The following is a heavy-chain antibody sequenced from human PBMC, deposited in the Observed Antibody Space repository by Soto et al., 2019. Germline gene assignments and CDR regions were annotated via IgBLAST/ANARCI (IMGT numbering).Heavy chain of an antibody. J-gene: IGHJ6*02. D-gene: IGHD3-3*01. V-gene: IGHV1-69*13. CDR1: GGTFSSYA. CDR3: ARGRRKELDWLLPHYYYYGMDV. Sequence: SVKVSCKASGGTFSSYAISWVRQAPGQGLEWMGGIIPIFGTANYAQKFQGRVTITADESTSTAYMELSSLRSEDTAVYYCARGRRKELDWLLPHYYYYGMDVWGQGTTVTVSS. CDR2: IIPIFGTA.